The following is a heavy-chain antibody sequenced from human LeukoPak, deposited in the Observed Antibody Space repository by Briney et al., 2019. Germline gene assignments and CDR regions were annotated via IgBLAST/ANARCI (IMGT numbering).Heavy chain of an antibody. CDR3: ARARYVNSFYAFDI. J-gene: IGHJ3*02. V-gene: IGHV4-59*01. CDR2: LSKSGNT. D-gene: IGHD3-9*01. Sequence: SETLSLTCTVSVGSISTYYWSWIRQPPGKGLEWIGYLSKSGNTNYSPSLKSRVTIFGDTSKNQFFLKLSSVTAADTAMYYCARARYVNSFYAFDIWGQGTLVTVSS. CDR1: VGSISTYY.